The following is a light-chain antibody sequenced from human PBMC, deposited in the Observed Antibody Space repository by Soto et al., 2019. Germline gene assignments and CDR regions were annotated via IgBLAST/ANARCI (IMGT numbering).Light chain of an antibody. V-gene: IGKV3-20*01. CDR2: STS. Sequence: VLTQSPGTLALSPGERATLSCRASQGVSSSDLAWYQHKPGQAPRRLIYSTSTRAPGIPDRFSGSGSGTDFTLSISRLEPEDVAVYYCQQYGSSPYTFGQGTKVEIK. J-gene: IGKJ2*01. CDR1: QGVSSSD. CDR3: QQYGSSPYT.